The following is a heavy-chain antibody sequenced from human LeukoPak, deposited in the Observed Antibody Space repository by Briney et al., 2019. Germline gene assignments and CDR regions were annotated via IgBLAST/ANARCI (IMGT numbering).Heavy chain of an antibody. V-gene: IGHV4-59*01. Sequence: SETLSLTCTVSGSSISSYYWSWIRQPPGKGLEWIGYIYYSGSTNYNPSLKSRVTISVDTSKNQFSLKLSSVTAADTAVYYCARGRGYSYGLDYWGQGTLVTVSS. CDR1: GSSISSYY. J-gene: IGHJ4*02. D-gene: IGHD5-18*01. CDR3: ARGRGYSYGLDY. CDR2: IYYSGST.